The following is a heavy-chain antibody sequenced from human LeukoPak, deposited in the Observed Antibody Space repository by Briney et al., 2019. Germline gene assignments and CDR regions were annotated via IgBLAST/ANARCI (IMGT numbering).Heavy chain of an antibody. V-gene: IGHV3-21*01. CDR2: ISRSSRHV. Sequence: GGSLRLSCAASGFTFSSYSMNWVRQAPGKGLEWVSSISRSSRHVYYGGSVKGRFTISRDNAKNSLFLQMNSLRAEDMAVYYCVRDFMGMGGTTAYLHHWGQGTLVTVSS. CDR1: GFTFSSYS. CDR3: VRDFMGMGGTTAYLHH. J-gene: IGHJ1*01. D-gene: IGHD1-1*01.